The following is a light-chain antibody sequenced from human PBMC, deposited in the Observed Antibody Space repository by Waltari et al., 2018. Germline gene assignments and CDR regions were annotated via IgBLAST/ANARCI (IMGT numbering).Light chain of an antibody. CDR3: ATWDDGLSGV. V-gene: IGLV1-47*01. Sequence: HSVLTQPPSASGPPGQRVTISCSGSSSNIGTHYVDWYQQFPGTAPKLLMYKDDQRPSGVPARFSGSKSGTSASLAISGLRSEDEADYYCATWDDGLSGVFGGGTKLTVL. CDR1: SSNIGTHY. CDR2: KDD. J-gene: IGLJ2*01.